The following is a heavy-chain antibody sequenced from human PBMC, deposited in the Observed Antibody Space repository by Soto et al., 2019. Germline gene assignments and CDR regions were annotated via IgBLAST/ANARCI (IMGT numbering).Heavy chain of an antibody. CDR3: ARDRELWSTYDASDI. V-gene: IGHV3-30-3*01. Sequence: PGGSLRLSCAASGFTFSSYAMHWVRQAPGKGLEWVAVISYDGSNKYYADSVKGRFTISRDNSKNTLYLQMNSLRAEDTAVYYCARDRELWSTYDASDIWGQGTMVTVSS. J-gene: IGHJ3*02. CDR1: GFTFSSYA. CDR2: ISYDGSNK. D-gene: IGHD5-18*01.